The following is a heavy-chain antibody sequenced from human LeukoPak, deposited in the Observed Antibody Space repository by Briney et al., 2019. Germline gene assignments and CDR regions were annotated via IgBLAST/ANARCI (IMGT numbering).Heavy chain of an antibody. J-gene: IGHJ4*02. CDR1: GGSISSSSYY. CDR3: ARLYYDSSGYYQIRYFDY. CDR2: IYYSGST. Sequence: SETLSLTCTVSGGSISSSSYYWGWIRQPPGKGLEWIGRIYYSGSTYYNPSLKSRVTISVDTSKNQFSLNLSSVTAADTAVYYCARLYYDSSGYYQIRYFDYWGRGTLVTVSS. D-gene: IGHD3-22*01. V-gene: IGHV4-39*01.